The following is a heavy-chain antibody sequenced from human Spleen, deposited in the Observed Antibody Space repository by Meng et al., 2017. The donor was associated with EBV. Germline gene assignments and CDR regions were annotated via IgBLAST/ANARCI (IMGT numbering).Heavy chain of an antibody. Sequence: QVHLWQSGSELKNRGASVNLSCKASGYSFTSSAMHWVRQAPGQRLERMGWINAGNGNTKYSPKFQCRVTITRDTSASTAYMELSSLRSEDTAVYYCAREASGYGSGEDYWGQGTLVTVSS. CDR1: GYSFTSSA. V-gene: IGHV1-3*01. J-gene: IGHJ4*02. CDR3: AREASGYGSGEDY. CDR2: INAGNGNT. D-gene: IGHD3-10*01.